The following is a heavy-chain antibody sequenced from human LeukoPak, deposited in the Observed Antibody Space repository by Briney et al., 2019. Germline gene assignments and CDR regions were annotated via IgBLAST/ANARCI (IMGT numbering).Heavy chain of an antibody. Sequence: PGGSLRLSCAASGFTFSSDWMTWVRQAPGKGLEWVANIKHDGSKKYYVDSVKGRFTISTDTAKNSLYLQMDSLRAEDTAVYYCARDFDAFDIWRQGTMVTVSS. J-gene: IGHJ3*02. CDR3: ARDFDAFDI. V-gene: IGHV3-7*01. CDR2: IKHDGSKK. CDR1: GFTFSSDW.